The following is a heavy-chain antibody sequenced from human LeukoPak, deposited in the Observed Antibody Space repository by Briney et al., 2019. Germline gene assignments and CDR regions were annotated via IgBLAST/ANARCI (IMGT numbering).Heavy chain of an antibody. J-gene: IGHJ3*02. CDR2: ISGLSNYI. D-gene: IGHD2-2*01. CDR1: GFTFSDYR. Sequence: GGSLRLSCTASGFTFSDYRMNWVRQAPGKGLEWVSSISGLSNYIYYADSVKGRFTISRDNAKNSLSLQMNRLRAEDTAVYYCARVDCTTTSCPRHDAFDIWGQGTMVTVSS. V-gene: IGHV3-21*01. CDR3: ARVDCTTTSCPRHDAFDI.